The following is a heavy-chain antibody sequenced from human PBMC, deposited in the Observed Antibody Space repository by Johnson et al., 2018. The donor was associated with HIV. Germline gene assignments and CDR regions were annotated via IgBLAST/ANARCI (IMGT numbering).Heavy chain of an antibody. CDR3: ARDASLRFLEWFDAFDI. CDR2: ISYDGSNK. Sequence: QVQLVESGGGVVQPGRSLRLSCAASGFTFSSYAMHWVRQAPGKGLEWVAVISYDGSNKYYADSVKGRFTISRDKSKNTLYLQMNSLRAEDTAVYYCARDASLRFLEWFDAFDIWGQGTMVTVSS. CDR1: GFTFSSYA. J-gene: IGHJ3*02. V-gene: IGHV3-30*14. D-gene: IGHD3-3*01.